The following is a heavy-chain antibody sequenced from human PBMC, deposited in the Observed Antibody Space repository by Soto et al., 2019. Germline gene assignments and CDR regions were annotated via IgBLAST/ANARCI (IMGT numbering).Heavy chain of an antibody. Sequence: GGSLRLSCAASGFTFSSYAMSWVRQAPGKGLEWVSIISGSGGSTYYADSVKGRFTISRDNSKNTLYLQMNSLRAEDTAVYYCANDYSSGWFPFDYWGQGTLVTVSS. CDR3: ANDYSSGWFPFDY. CDR1: GFTFSSYA. V-gene: IGHV3-23*01. J-gene: IGHJ4*02. CDR2: ISGSGGST. D-gene: IGHD6-19*01.